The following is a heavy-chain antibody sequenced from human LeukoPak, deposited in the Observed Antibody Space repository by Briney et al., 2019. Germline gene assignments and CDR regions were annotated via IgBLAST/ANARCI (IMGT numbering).Heavy chain of an antibody. J-gene: IGHJ4*02. CDR3: AKDRGYSYGSIDY. D-gene: IGHD5-18*01. Sequence: GGSLRLSCAASGFTVSSNYMSWVRQAPGKGLEWVSVIYSGGSTYYADSVKGRFTISRDNSKNTLYLQMNSLRAEDTAVYYCAKDRGYSYGSIDYWGQGTLVTVSS. CDR2: IYSGGST. V-gene: IGHV3-53*01. CDR1: GFTVSSNY.